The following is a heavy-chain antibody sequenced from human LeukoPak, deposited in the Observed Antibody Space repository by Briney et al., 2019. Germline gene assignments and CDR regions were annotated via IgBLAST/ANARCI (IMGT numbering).Heavy chain of an antibody. D-gene: IGHD3-10*01. CDR1: GFTFSSYA. Sequence: GGSLRLSCAASGFTFSSYAMSWVRQAPGKGLEWVSAISGSGGSPYYADSVKGRFTISRDNSKNTLYLQLNSLRAEDTPVYYCAKDGLYYGSGSYYRDLDSWGQGTLVNVSS. CDR3: AKDGLYYGSGSYYRDLDS. V-gene: IGHV3-23*01. CDR2: ISGSGGSP. J-gene: IGHJ4*02.